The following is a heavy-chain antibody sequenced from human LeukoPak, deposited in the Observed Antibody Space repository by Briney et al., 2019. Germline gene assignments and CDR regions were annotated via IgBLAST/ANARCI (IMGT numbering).Heavy chain of an antibody. D-gene: IGHD3-9*01. Sequence: PSETLSLTCAVYGGSFSDYYRTWIRQSPGKGLEWIGEINHTGSTNYKPSLKRRVTMSVDTSKSQVTLKLTSVTAADTAVYFCARGRKVFCSSAFCPAWFDPWGQGTLVTVSS. CDR1: GGSFSDYY. CDR2: INHTGST. V-gene: IGHV4-34*01. J-gene: IGHJ5*02. CDR3: ARGRKVFCSSAFCPAWFDP.